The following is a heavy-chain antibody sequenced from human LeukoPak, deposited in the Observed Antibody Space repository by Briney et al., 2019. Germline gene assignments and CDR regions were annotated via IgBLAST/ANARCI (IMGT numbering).Heavy chain of an antibody. CDR3: ARAGVATVAGPYYYGMDV. J-gene: IGHJ6*02. CDR2: INPNSGGT. D-gene: IGHD6-19*01. Sequence: GASVKVSCKASGYTFTGYYMHWVRQAPGQGLEWMGWINPNSGGTNYAQKFQGRVTMTRDTSISTAYMELSRLRSDDTAVYYCARAGVATVAGPYYYGMDVWGQGTTVTVSS. V-gene: IGHV1-2*02. CDR1: GYTFTGYY.